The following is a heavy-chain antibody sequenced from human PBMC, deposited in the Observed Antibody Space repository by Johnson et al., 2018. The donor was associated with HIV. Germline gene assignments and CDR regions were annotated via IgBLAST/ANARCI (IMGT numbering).Heavy chain of an antibody. CDR1: RFTFSSYA. V-gene: IGHV3-30*04. J-gene: IGHJ3*02. CDR3: ARDEPYNLNAFDI. D-gene: IGHD5-24*01. Sequence: QVQLVESGGGVVQPGRSLRLSCAASRFTFSSYAMHWVRQAPGKGLEWVAVIWYDGSNKYYADSVKGRFTISRDNSKNTLYLQMNSLRAEDTVVYYCARDEPYNLNAFDIWGQGTMVTVSS. CDR2: IWYDGSNK.